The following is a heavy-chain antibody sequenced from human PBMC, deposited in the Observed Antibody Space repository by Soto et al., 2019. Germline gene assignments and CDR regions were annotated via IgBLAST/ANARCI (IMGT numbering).Heavy chain of an antibody. CDR1: GGTFSSYA. D-gene: IGHD6-13*01. V-gene: IGHV1-69*01. Sequence: QVQLVQSGAEVKKPGSSVTVSCKASGGTFSSYAISWVRQAPGQGLEWMGGIIPIFGTANYAQKFQGRVTIIADESRKNAVMELSRLRSEDTAVYYCARGGGDSSSLWPTFFDYWGQGNLVTVSS. CDR2: IIPIFGTA. J-gene: IGHJ4*02. CDR3: ARGGGDSSSLWPTFFDY.